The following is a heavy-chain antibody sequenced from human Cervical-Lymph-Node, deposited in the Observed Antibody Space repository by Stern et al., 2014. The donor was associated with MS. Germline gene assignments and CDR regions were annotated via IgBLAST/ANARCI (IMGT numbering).Heavy chain of an antibody. CDR1: GFTFSSYG. J-gene: IGHJ4*02. CDR2: ISYDGSDT. D-gene: IGHD3-10*01. Sequence: QVQLVQSGGGVVQSGRSLRITCKVSGFTFSSYGMHWVRQAPGKGLEWVSVISYDGSDTYYAESVKGRFTISRDHSKNTLYLEMRSLRPEDTAVYYCVKRGITEVRGVRLGDYWGPGTLVIVSS. CDR3: VKRGITEVRGVRLGDY. V-gene: IGHV3-30*18.